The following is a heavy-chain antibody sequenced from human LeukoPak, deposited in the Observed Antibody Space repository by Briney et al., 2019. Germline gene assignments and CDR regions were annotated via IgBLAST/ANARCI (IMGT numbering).Heavy chain of an antibody. CDR3: AKLFSEASSLISISCVSATKGGFVS. V-gene: IGHV3-23*01. CDR2: ISGSAFST. D-gene: IGHD3-3*02. J-gene: IGHJ4*02. Sequence: GGSLRLSCTASGFTFTNYAMNWVRQAPGKGLEWVSTISGSAFSTYYADSVKGRFTISRDNFKNKMYMQMNSLRDEDTAVYYCAKLFSEASSLISISCVSATKGGFVSCGQGTLVTVSS. CDR1: GFTFTNYA.